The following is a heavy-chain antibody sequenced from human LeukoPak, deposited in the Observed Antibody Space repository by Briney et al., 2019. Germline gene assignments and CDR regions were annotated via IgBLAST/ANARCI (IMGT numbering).Heavy chain of an antibody. Sequence: GGSLRLSCAASGYTFGSYSMNWVRQAPGEGLEWVSSISSVGSYIYYADSVKGRFTISRDNAQNSLYLQMNSLRVEDTAVYYCARRGDFWSGYTYFDFWGQGTLVTVSS. CDR1: GYTFGSYS. CDR3: ARRGDFWSGYTYFDF. D-gene: IGHD3-3*01. J-gene: IGHJ4*02. V-gene: IGHV3-21*01. CDR2: ISSVGSYI.